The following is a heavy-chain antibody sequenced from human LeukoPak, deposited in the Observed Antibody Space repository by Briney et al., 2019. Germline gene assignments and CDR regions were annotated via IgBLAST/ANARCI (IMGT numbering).Heavy chain of an antibody. CDR3: AKDRTTVAIGAFDV. V-gene: IGHV3-9*01. CDR1: GFRFDDYS. CDR2: ISWKSGSI. Sequence: PGGSLRLSSAASGFRFDDYSMHWVRQAPGKGLEWVSGISWKSGSIGYADSVKGRFTISRDNAKSSLYLQMNSLRPEDTALYYCAKDRTTVAIGAFDVWGQGTMVSVSS. J-gene: IGHJ3*01. D-gene: IGHD4-23*01.